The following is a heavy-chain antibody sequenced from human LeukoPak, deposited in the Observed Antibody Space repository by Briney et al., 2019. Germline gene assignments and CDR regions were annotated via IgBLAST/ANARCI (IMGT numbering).Heavy chain of an antibody. V-gene: IGHV4-34*01. CDR3: ARRTDRSGWGFDD. D-gene: IGHD3-22*01. CDR2: INQSGST. Sequence: SETLSLTCTVSGDSFSGFFCNWIRQSPGKGLEWIGEINQSGSTNYNPSLQSRVTISLNTSKKQISLDLNSVTAADTAVYFCARRTDRSGWGFDDWGQGTLVTVSS. CDR1: GDSFSGFF. J-gene: IGHJ4*02.